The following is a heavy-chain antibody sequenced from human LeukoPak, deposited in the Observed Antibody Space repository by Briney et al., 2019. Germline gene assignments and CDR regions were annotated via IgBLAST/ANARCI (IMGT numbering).Heavy chain of an antibody. J-gene: IGHJ5*02. V-gene: IGHV3-23*01. CDR3: PRTVQTKYYYDSSGSTA. CDR2: ISGIVCST. Sequence: GGSLRVSCAASGVTFSVYAMSWGRQAPGEGLEWGPAISGIVCSTYYADSVRGRLTISRDDSKTTAYLKMNSLKPEDPAVYYCPRTVQTKYYYDSSGSTAWGQGNLVTVSS. CDR1: GVTFSVYA. D-gene: IGHD3-22*01.